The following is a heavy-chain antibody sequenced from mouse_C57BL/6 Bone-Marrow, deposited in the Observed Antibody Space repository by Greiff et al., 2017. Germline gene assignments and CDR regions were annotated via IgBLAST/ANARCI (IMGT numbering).Heavy chain of an antibody. V-gene: IGHV1-69*01. CDR2: IDPSDSYT. CDR1: GYTFTSYW. J-gene: IGHJ3*01. Sequence: QVQLQQPGAELVMPGASVKLSCKASGYTFTSYWMHWVKQRPGQGLEWIGEIDPSDSYTNYNQKFKGKSTLTVDKSSSTAYMQLSSLTSEDSAVYYCARADTTVVASNPCAYWGQGTLVTVSA. CDR3: ARADTTVVASNPCAY. D-gene: IGHD1-1*01.